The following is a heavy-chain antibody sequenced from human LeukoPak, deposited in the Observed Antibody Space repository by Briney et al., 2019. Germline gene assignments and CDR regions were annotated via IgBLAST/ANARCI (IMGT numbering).Heavy chain of an antibody. CDR1: GFTFSSYA. CDR2: ISGSGGST. Sequence: GGSLRLSCAASGFTFSSYAMSWVRQAPGKGLAWVSAISGSGGSTYYADSVKGRFTISRDNSKNTLYLQMNSLRAEDTAVYYCAKDGELRFLEWFTYFDYWGQGTLVTVSS. D-gene: IGHD3-3*01. J-gene: IGHJ4*02. CDR3: AKDGELRFLEWFTYFDY. V-gene: IGHV3-23*01.